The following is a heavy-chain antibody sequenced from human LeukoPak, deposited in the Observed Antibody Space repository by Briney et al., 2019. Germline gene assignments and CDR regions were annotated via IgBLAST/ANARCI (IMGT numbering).Heavy chain of an antibody. V-gene: IGHV4-59*01. CDR1: GGSISSYY. D-gene: IGHD2-21*02. J-gene: IGHJ5*01. CDR3: ARGESSYCSGGCYFAS. Sequence: SETLSLTCTVSGGSISSYYWSWIRQPPGKGLEWIGYIYYSGSTNYNPSLKSRVTISVDTSKNQFPLKLSSVTAADTAMYYCARGESSYCSGGCYFASWGQGTLVTISS. CDR2: IYYSGST.